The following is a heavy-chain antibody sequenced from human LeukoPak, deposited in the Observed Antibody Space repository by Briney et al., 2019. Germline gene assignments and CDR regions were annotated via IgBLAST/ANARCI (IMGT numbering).Heavy chain of an antibody. CDR3: ARDQHDYGDYGYYYGMDV. D-gene: IGHD4-17*01. V-gene: IGHV3-30-3*01. CDR2: ISYDGSNK. CDR1: GFTFSSYA. Sequence: GRSLRLSCAASGFTFSSYAMHWVRQAPGKGLEWVAVISYDGSNKYYADSVKGRFTISRDNSKNTLYLQMNSLRAEDTAVYYCARDQHDYGDYGYYYGMDVWGQGTTVTVSS. J-gene: IGHJ6*02.